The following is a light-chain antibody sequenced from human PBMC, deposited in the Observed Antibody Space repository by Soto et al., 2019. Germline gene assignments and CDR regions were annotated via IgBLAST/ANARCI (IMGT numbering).Light chain of an antibody. CDR1: SSSIGAVYD. V-gene: IGLV1-40*01. CDR3: QSYDSSLSGSEV. CDR2: GNS. J-gene: IGLJ1*01. Sequence: QSVLTQPPSVSGAPGQRVTISCTGSSSSIGAVYDVHWYQQLPGTAPKLLIYGNSNRPSGVPDRFSGSKSGTSASLAITGLQAEDEADYYCQSYDSSLSGSEVFGTG.